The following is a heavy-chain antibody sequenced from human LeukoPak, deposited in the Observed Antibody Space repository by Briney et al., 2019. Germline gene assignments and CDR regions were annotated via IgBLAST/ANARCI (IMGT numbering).Heavy chain of an antibody. V-gene: IGHV3-30*04. J-gene: IGHJ4*02. Sequence: PGGSLRLSCAVSGFIVSPNYMTWVRQAPGKGLEWVAVVSYDGSYKYYADSVKGRFTISRDNSKNTLYLQMNSLRAEDTAVYYCARAPGYGAAYYFDYWGQGTLVTVSS. D-gene: IGHD1-1*01. CDR3: ARAPGYGAAYYFDY. CDR1: GFIVSPNY. CDR2: VSYDGSYK.